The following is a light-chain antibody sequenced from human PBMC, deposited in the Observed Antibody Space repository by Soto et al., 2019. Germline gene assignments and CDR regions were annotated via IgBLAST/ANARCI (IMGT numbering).Light chain of an antibody. V-gene: IGLV2-14*01. CDR1: SSDVGGYNY. J-gene: IGLJ1*01. CDR2: DVS. Sequence: QSALTQPASASGSPGQSITISCTGTSSDVGGYNYVSWYQQHPGKAPKLMIYDVSNRPSGVSNRFSGSKSGNTASLTISGRQAEDEADYYCSSYTSSSTLLYVFGTGTKLTVL. CDR3: SSYTSSSTLLYV.